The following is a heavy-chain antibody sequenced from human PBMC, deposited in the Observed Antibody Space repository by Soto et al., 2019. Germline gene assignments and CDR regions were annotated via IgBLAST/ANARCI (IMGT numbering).Heavy chain of an antibody. V-gene: IGHV2-5*01. CDR1: GLSLSTSGVG. J-gene: IGHJ3*02. CDR2: IYWNDDK. D-gene: IGHD6-6*01. Sequence: QITLKESGPPLVKPTQTLTLTCTFSGLSLSTSGVGVGWIRQPPGKPLEWLALIYWNDDKRYSPSLKSRLTITKDTSKTQVVLTMTNMDPVDTATYYCAHRHSSAGYSISSRAFDIWGQGTMVTVSS. CDR3: AHRHSSAGYSISSRAFDI.